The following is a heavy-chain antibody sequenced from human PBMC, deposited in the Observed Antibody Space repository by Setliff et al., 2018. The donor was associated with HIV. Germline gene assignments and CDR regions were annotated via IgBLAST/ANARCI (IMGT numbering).Heavy chain of an antibody. CDR3: ASTTSGVSGSYPAHAFDI. CDR1: GGSISDYY. J-gene: IGHJ3*02. V-gene: IGHV4-38-2*02. CDR2: FSPRGRT. Sequence: KPSETLSLTCTISGGSISDYYWGWIRQPPGKGLEWIGSFSPRGRTYQNGSLKSRVTISVDRSRNQFSLKLTSVTAADTAIYYCASTTSGVSGSYPAHAFDIWGQGTMVTVSS. D-gene: IGHD3-10*01.